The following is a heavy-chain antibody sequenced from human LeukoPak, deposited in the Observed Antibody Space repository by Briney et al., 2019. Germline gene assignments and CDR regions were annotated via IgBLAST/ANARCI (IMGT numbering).Heavy chain of an antibody. CDR1: GYTFTSYG. J-gene: IGHJ5*02. CDR2: ISAYNGNT. CDR3: ARAVYCSSTSCYFVPFDP. D-gene: IGHD2-2*01. Sequence: GASVKVSCKASGYTFTSYGISWVRQAPGQGLEWMGWISAYNGNTNYAQKLQGRVTVTTDTSTSTAYMELRSLRSDDTAVYYCARAVYCSSTSCYFVPFDPWGQGTLVTVSS. V-gene: IGHV1-18*01.